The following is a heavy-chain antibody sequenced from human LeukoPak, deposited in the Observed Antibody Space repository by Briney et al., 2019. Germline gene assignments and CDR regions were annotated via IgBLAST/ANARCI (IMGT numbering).Heavy chain of an antibody. J-gene: IGHJ4*02. CDR2: VYYSGTT. D-gene: IGHD3-10*01. V-gene: IGHV4-59*01. CDR3: ARYLSSGLDY. Sequence: SETLSLTCTVSGGPMNGYYWSWIRQTPGKGLEWIAYVYYSGTTSYNPSLKSRVTTSVDTSKNQFSLKLSSVTAADTAVYYCARYLSSGLDYWGQGTFVTVSS. CDR1: GGPMNGYY.